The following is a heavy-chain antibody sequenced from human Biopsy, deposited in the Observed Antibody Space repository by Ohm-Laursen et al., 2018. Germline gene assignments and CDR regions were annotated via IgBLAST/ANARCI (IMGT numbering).Heavy chain of an antibody. D-gene: IGHD4-11*01. CDR2: INIDGSGT. Sequence: GSLRLSCAASGFTFNSYWMHWVRQAPGKGLVWVSRINIDGSGTKYADSEKGRFTVSRDNAKNAVDLQMNSLRAEDTAVYFCARDEKRWDYSNYFSWHFDLWGRGTLVTVSS. J-gene: IGHJ2*01. V-gene: IGHV3-74*03. CDR3: ARDEKRWDYSNYFSWHFDL. CDR1: GFTFNSYW.